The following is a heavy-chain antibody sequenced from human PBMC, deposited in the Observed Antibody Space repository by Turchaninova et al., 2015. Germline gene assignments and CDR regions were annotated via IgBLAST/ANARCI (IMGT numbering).Heavy chain of an antibody. CDR3: AKDQEGSSDLFDY. CDR1: GFTFSSYG. J-gene: IGHJ4*02. V-gene: IGHV3-30*18. CDR2: ISYNENNK. Sequence: QVQLVESGGGVVQPGRSLRLSCAASGFTFSSYGMHWFRQAPGKGLEGVAVISYNENNKNQADSVQGRFTIARDNSKNTLYLQMNSLRAEDTAVYYCAKDQEGSSDLFDYWGQGTLVTVSS. D-gene: IGHD6-19*01.